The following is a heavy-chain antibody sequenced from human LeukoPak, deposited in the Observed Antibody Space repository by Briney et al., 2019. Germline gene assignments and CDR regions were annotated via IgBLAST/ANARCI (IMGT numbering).Heavy chain of an antibody. CDR3: AKRGVVIRVILVGFHKEAYYFDS. CDR1: GITLSNYS. CDR2: IRDLGGST. D-gene: IGHD3-22*01. V-gene: IGHV3-23*01. J-gene: IGHJ4*02. Sequence: GGSLRLSCAVSGITLSNYSMSGVRQAPGKGLEWVAAIRDLGGSTNYADSVKARFTISRDNPKNILYLQMSSLRAEDMAVYFCAKRGVVIRVILVGFHKEAYYFDSWGQGALVTVSS.